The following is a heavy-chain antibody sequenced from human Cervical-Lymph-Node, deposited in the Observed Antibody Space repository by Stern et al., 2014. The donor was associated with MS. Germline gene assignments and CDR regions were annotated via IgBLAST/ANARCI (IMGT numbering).Heavy chain of an antibody. CDR3: ARVGSSWLFFDY. D-gene: IGHD6-13*01. Sequence: QVQLVQSGTEVKRPGASVRVSCKASGYTFTSYAIHWIRQAPGQRLEWMGWINTRTGDTLYAQKFQGRVTITRDTSASTAYMELSSLTSEDTALFYCARVGSSWLFFDYWGLGTLVTVSS. V-gene: IGHV1-3*04. J-gene: IGHJ4*02. CDR2: INTRTGDT. CDR1: GYTFTSYA.